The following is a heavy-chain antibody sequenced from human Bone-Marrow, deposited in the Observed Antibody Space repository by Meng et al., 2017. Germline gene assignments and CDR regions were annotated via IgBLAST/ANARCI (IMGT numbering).Heavy chain of an antibody. CDR2: ISSSSSYI. CDR1: GFTFSSYS. Sequence: GESLKISCAASGFTFSSYSMNWVRQAPGKGLEWVSSISSSSSYIYYADSVKGRFTISRDNSKNTLYLQMNSLRAEDTAVYYCARSRLLSGSSLLDAFDIWGQGTMVTVSS. V-gene: IGHV3-21*01. D-gene: IGHD1-26*01. CDR3: ARSRLLSGSSLLDAFDI. J-gene: IGHJ3*02.